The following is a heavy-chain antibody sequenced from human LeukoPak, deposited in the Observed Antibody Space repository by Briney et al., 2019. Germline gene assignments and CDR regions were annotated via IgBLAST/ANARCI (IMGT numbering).Heavy chain of an antibody. CDR3: AKEDEGYGDFYGMDV. Sequence: LSGRSLRLSCAASGFTFSSYGMHWVRQAPGKGLEWVAVISYDGSNKYYADSVKGRFTISRDNSKNTLYLQMNSLRAEDTAVYYCAKEDEGYGDFYGMDVWDQGTTVTVSS. V-gene: IGHV3-30*18. CDR1: GFTFSSYG. J-gene: IGHJ6*02. CDR2: ISYDGSNK. D-gene: IGHD4-17*01.